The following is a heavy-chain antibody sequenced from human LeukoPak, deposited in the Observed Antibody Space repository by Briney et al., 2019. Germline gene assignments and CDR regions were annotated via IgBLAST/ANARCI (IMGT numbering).Heavy chain of an antibody. CDR1: GGSISSYY. D-gene: IGHD3-10*01. CDR2: IYYSGST. J-gene: IGHJ4*02. CDR3: ARARDYGSGSYYRALTTDYFDY. Sequence: SETLSLTCTVSGGSISSYYWSWIRQPPGKGLEWIGYIYYSGSTNYNPSLKSRVTISVDTSKNQFSLKLSSVTAADTAVYYCARARDYGSGSYYRALTTDYFDYWGQGTLVTVSS. V-gene: IGHV4-59*01.